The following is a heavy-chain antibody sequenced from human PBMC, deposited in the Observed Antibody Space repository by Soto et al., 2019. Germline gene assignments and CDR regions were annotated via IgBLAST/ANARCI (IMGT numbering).Heavy chain of an antibody. CDR1: GFTFSSYG. CDR3: AKEGPITNWYFDY. D-gene: IGHD1-1*01. V-gene: IGHV3-30*18. Sequence: QVQLVESGGGVVQPWRSLRLSCAASGFTFSSYGMHWVRQAPGKGLEWVTVISYDGNVAYYADSVKGRFTISRDNSKNTLYLQMNSLRTEDTAMYYCAKEGPITNWYFDYWGQGTLVTVSS. CDR2: ISYDGNVA. J-gene: IGHJ4*02.